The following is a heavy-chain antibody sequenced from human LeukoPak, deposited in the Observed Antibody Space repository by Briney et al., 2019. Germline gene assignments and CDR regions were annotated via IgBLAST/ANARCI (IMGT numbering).Heavy chain of an antibody. J-gene: IGHJ6*03. CDR2: ISSSSSYI. V-gene: IGHV3-21*01. Sequence: GGSLRLSCAASGFTFSSYSMNWVRQAPGKGLEWVSSISSSSSYIYYADSVKGRFTISRDNAKNSLYLQMNSLRAEDTAVYYCAGLLTLGIGYYYYYMDVWGKGTTVTVSS. CDR1: GFTFSSYS. D-gene: IGHD7-27*01. CDR3: AGLLTLGIGYYYYYMDV.